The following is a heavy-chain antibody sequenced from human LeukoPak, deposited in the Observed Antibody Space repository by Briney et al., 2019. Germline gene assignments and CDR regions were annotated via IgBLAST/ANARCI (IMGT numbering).Heavy chain of an antibody. Sequence: GGSLRLSCAASGFTFEFYTINWVRQAPGMGLEWVSAISGSGGSAFYADSVKGRFTISRDNSKTTLYLQMDSLTAEDTAVYYCAKLGDFDYWGQGTLVTVSS. CDR1: GFTFEFYT. J-gene: IGHJ4*02. V-gene: IGHV3-23*01. D-gene: IGHD1-26*01. CDR2: ISGSGGSA. CDR3: AKLGDFDY.